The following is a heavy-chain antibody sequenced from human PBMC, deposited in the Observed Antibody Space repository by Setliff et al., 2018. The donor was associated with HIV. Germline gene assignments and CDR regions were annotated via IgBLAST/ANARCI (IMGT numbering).Heavy chain of an antibody. Sequence: QPGGSLRLSCTASGFTFGDYAMSWVRQAPGKGLEWVGFIRSKAYGGTTEYAASVKGRFTISRDDSKSIAYLQMNSLKTEDTAVYYCSVASRPAGSRHYYYGMDVWGQGTTVTVSS. V-gene: IGHV3-49*04. CDR2: IRSKAYGGTT. J-gene: IGHJ6*02. CDR1: GFTFGDYA. D-gene: IGHD2-15*01. CDR3: SVASRPAGSRHYYYGMDV.